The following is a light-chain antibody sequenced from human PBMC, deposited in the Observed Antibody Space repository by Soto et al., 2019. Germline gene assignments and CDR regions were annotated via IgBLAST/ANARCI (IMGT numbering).Light chain of an antibody. Sequence: EIVMAQSPATLSVSPGERATLSCRASQSVSSNLAWYQQKPGQAPRLLIYDASSRATGIPDRFSGSGSGTDFTLTISCLQSEDFATYYCQQYYSFPRTFGQGTKVDIK. J-gene: IGKJ1*01. CDR1: QSVSSN. CDR3: QQYYSFPRT. V-gene: IGKV3D-15*01. CDR2: DAS.